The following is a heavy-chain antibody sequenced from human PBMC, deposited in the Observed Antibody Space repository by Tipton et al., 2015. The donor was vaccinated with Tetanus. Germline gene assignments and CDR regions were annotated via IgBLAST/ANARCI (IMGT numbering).Heavy chain of an antibody. D-gene: IGHD2/OR15-2a*01. CDR2: IYFEGST. CDR3: ARHLYGYWFDP. CDR1: RGSISDKKYY. V-gene: IGHV4-39*02. J-gene: IGHJ5*02. Sequence: LRLSCTVSRGSISDKKYYWGWIRQPPGKGLEWLASIYFEGSTYYSPSLKSRLTIDVDTSHNLFSLRLTSVTASDTAVYYCARHLYGYWFDPWGQGTLVTVSS.